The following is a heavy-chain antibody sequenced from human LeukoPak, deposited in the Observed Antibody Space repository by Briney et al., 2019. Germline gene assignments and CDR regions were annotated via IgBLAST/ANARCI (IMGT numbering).Heavy chain of an antibody. CDR3: ARAWDFPQPFDY. J-gene: IGHJ4*02. D-gene: IGHD1-26*01. CDR2: INFDGSTT. CDR1: GFTFSSYW. Sequence: GGSLRLSCAASGFTFSSYWMHWVRQAPGKGLAWVSRINFDGSTTNYADSVKGRFTISRDNAKNTLYLQMNSLRAEDTAVYYCARAWDFPQPFDYWGQGTLVTVSS. V-gene: IGHV3-74*01.